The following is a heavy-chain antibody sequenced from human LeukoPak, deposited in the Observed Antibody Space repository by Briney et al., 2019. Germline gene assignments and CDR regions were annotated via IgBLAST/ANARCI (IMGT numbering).Heavy chain of an antibody. Sequence: GWSLRLSCAASRFTFRSYSMNWVRQAPGKGLEGVSSISSSSRYIYYADSVKGRFTISRDNAKNSLYLQMNSLKSEDSAAYYCARGPAANSGNYYAVDYWGQGTLVTVSS. CDR1: RFTFRSYS. D-gene: IGHD1-26*01. J-gene: IGHJ4*02. CDR3: ARGPAANSGNYYAVDY. V-gene: IGHV3-21*01. CDR2: ISSSSRYI.